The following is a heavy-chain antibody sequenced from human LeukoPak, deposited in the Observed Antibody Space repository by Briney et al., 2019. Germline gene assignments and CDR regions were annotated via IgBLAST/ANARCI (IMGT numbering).Heavy chain of an antibody. CDR3: AKSGAVLTGYRALYYFDY. CDR2: ISYDGSNK. Sequence: GRSLRLSCAASGFTFSSYGMHWVRQAPGKGLEWVAVISYDGSNKYYADSVTGRFTISRDNSKNTLYLQMNSLRAEDTAVYYCAKSGAVLTGYRALYYFDYWGQGTLVTVSS. V-gene: IGHV3-30*18. D-gene: IGHD3-9*01. J-gene: IGHJ4*02. CDR1: GFTFSSYG.